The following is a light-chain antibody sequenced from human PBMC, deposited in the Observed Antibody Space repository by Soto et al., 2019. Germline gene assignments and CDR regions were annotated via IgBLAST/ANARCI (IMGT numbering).Light chain of an antibody. V-gene: IGKV3-20*01. CDR3: QQYATSPGT. Sequence: EIVMTQSPATLSVSPGERVTLSCRASQTIGSNLAWYQQKPGQPPRLLIYGASSRATGIPDRFSGSGSGTDFTLTISGLEPEDFAVYYCQQYATSPGTFGQGTKVDIK. CDR1: QTIGSN. J-gene: IGKJ1*01. CDR2: GAS.